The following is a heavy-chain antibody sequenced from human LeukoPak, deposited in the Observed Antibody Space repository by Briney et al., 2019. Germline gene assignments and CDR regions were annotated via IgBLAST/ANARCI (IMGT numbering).Heavy chain of an antibody. D-gene: IGHD6-13*01. Sequence: SETLSLTCAVYGGSFSGYYWSWIRQPPGKGLEWIGGINHSGSTNYNPSLKSRVTISVDTSKNQFSLKLSSATAADTAVYYCARAYSSSWYRGLVDYWGQGTLVTVSS. CDR2: INHSGST. CDR3: ARAYSSSWYRGLVDY. CDR1: GGSFSGYY. V-gene: IGHV4-34*01. J-gene: IGHJ4*02.